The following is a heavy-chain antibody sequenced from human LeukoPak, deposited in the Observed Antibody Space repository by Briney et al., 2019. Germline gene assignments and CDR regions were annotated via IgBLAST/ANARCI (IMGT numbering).Heavy chain of an antibody. V-gene: IGHV3-74*01. Sequence: GGSLRLSCAASGFTFDTSWMYWVRQAPGKGLVWVARIDSDGTLTSYADSVKGRFTISRDNAKNTLYLQMNSLRAEDTAVYYCARNHYYYYMDVWGKGTTVTVSS. CDR1: GFTFDTSW. CDR3: ARNHYYYYMDV. J-gene: IGHJ6*03. CDR2: IDSDGTLT.